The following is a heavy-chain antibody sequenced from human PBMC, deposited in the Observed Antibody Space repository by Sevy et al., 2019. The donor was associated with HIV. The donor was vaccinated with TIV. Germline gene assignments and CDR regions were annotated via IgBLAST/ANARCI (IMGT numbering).Heavy chain of an antibody. CDR2: INPYSGDT. D-gene: IGHD3-16*02. V-gene: IGHV1-2*05. Sequence: ASVKVSCKTSGYTFTDYYIHWVRQAPGQGLEWMGRINPYSGDTDFAQTFQGRVTMTRDTSISTASMDLSSLRSDDTDVYYCARDLLLLTFGGVIAGMDVWGQGTTVTVSS. CDR1: GYTFTDYY. CDR3: ARDLLLLTFGGVIAGMDV. J-gene: IGHJ6*02.